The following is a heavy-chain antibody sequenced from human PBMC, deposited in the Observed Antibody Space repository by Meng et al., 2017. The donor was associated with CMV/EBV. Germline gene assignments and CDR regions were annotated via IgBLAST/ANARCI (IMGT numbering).Heavy chain of an antibody. CDR1: GGSISSGDYY. Sequence: SETLSLTCTVSGGSISSGDYYWTWMRQPPGKGLEWIGYMYVSGSTYYNPSLRSRVTISVDTSKNQFSLRLRSVTAADTAVYYCAREGGVVEAAISDYYYYGMDVWGQGTTVTVSS. V-gene: IGHV4-30-4*08. D-gene: IGHD2-2*02. CDR2: MYVSGST. CDR3: AREGGVVEAAISDYYYYGMDV. J-gene: IGHJ6*02.